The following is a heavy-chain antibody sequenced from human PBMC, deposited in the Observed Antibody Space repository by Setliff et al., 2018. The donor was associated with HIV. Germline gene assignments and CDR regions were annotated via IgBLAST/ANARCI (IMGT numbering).Heavy chain of an antibody. Sequence: GASVKVSCKVSGYTFPDYNIQWVRQAPGKGLEWMGLVDPDRGDTVYAEKFQGRVTITADRSIDIAYMKLSSLTSEDTAMYFCAWGTQRPIDSWGQGTLVTVSS. J-gene: IGHJ4*02. CDR1: GYTFPDYN. CDR3: AWGTQRPIDS. V-gene: IGHV1-69-2*01. CDR2: VDPDRGDT. D-gene: IGHD3-16*01.